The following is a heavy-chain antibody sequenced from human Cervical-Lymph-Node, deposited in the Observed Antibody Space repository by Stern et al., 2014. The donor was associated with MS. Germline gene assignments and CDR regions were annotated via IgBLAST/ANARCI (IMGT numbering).Heavy chain of an antibody. J-gene: IGHJ4*02. CDR3: ARADSSGWSLDY. CDR1: GGSIGHYY. Sequence: VQLVESGPRLVKPSETLSLICTVSGGSIGHYYWSWIRQTPGKGLEWIGYIYYSGSTTYNPSLESRVDMSVDTPKKQFSLHLRSLTAADTAVYYCARADSSGWSLDYWGQGTLVTVSS. V-gene: IGHV4-59*01. D-gene: IGHD6-19*01. CDR2: IYYSGST.